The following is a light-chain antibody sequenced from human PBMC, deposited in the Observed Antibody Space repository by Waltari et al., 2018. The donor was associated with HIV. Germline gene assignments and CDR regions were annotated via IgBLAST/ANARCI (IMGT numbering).Light chain of an antibody. CDR2: IAS. V-gene: IGKV1-39*01. J-gene: IGKJ4*01. CDR1: QSVGSD. CDR3: QQGHSFPLT. Sequence: DIQMTQSPSTLSASVGDRVTITCRASQSVGSDLNWYQQKSGEAPKLLIYIASSLYSDVPPRFSGSRSGIDFTLTITSLQPEDFATYYCQQGHSFPLTFGGGTKVEVK.